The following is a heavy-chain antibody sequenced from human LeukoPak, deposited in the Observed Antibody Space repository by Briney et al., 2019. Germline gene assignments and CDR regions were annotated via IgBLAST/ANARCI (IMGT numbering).Heavy chain of an antibody. CDR2: IWYDGSNK. CDR1: GFTFSSYG. CDR3: ARRAIVKEGSYYYHGMDV. J-gene: IGHJ6*02. D-gene: IGHD1-26*01. V-gene: IGHV3-33*01. Sequence: GGSLRLSCAASGFTFSSYGMHWVRQAPGKGLEWVGVIWYDGSNKYYADSVKGRFTISSDSSKNTLYLQMNSLRAEDTAMYYCARRAIVKEGSYYYHGMDVWGQGTTVTVSS.